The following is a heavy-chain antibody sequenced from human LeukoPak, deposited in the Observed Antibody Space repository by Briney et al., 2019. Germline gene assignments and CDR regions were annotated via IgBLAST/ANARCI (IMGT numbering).Heavy chain of an antibody. CDR1: GGSTSSGGYY. D-gene: IGHD2-2*01. V-gene: IGHV4-31*03. Sequence: SETLSLTCTVSGGSTSSGGYYWSWIRQHPGKGLEWIGYIYYSGSTYYNPSLKSRVTISVDTSKNQFSLKLSSVTAADTAVYYCARDSPAATPRYYYGMDVWGQGTTVTVSS. J-gene: IGHJ6*02. CDR2: IYYSGST. CDR3: ARDSPAATPRYYYGMDV.